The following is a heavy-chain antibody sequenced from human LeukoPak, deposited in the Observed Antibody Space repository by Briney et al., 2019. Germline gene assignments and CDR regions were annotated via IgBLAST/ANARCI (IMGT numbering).Heavy chain of an antibody. D-gene: IGHD2-15*01. CDR3: ARVTCSGGSCRSLDY. J-gene: IGHJ4*02. CDR2: IYHSGST. CDR1: GYSISSGYY. Sequence: SETLSLTCTVSGYSISSGYYWGWIRQPPGKGLEWIGSIYHSGSTNYNPSLKSRVTISVDKSKNQFSLKLSSVTAADTAVYYCARVTCSGGSCRSLDYWGQGTLVTVSS. V-gene: IGHV4-38-2*02.